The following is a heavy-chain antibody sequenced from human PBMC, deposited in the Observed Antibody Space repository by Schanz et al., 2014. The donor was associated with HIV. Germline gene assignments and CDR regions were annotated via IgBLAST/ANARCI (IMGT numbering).Heavy chain of an antibody. CDR2: LSGSGDRT. V-gene: IGHV3-23*01. CDR3: AKPEYDSRGNSQSHFDY. Sequence: EVQLLDSGGGLEQPGGSLRLSCAASGFNFNNYAMTWVRQAPGKGLEWLSTLSGSGDRTYYADSVKGRVTISRDNSKNTLYLQMTTLRIDDTAVYYCAKPEYDSRGNSQSHFDYWGQGTLVTVSS. D-gene: IGHD3-22*01. J-gene: IGHJ4*02. CDR1: GFNFNNYA.